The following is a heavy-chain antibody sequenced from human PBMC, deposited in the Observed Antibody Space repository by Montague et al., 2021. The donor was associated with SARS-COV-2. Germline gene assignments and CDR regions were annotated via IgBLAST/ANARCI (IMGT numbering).Heavy chain of an antibody. CDR2: SYYSGST. Sequence: TLSLTCTVSRGSISSSGNYWSWIRQHPVKGLEWIGYSYYSGSTYYNPSLKSRVSISVDTSKNQFSLKLSSVTAADTAVYYCARGRRYSSTWYGAVDPWGQGMQVTVSS. V-gene: IGHV4-31*03. J-gene: IGHJ5*02. CDR1: RGSISSSGNY. D-gene: IGHD6-13*01. CDR3: ARGRRYSSTWYGAVDP.